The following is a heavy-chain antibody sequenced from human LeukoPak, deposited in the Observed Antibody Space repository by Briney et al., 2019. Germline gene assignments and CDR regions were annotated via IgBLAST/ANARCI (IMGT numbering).Heavy chain of an antibody. D-gene: IGHD5-12*01. CDR3: ARDNSGSDPGHRAR. CDR1: GGSFSSYG. V-gene: IGHV3-64*01. Sequence: GGALRLSCAASGGSFSSYGLHWVCQGPRQGLEYVSAISSNGGGTNYANSVQSRFTISTDNSTKKLYLQMGSLRAEDMAPYYCARDNSGSDPGHRARWGEGTLVIVSS. J-gene: IGHJ4*02. CDR2: ISSNGGGT.